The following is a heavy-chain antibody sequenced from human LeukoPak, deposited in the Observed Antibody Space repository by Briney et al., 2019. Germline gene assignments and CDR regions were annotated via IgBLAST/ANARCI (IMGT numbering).Heavy chain of an antibody. Sequence: GASVKVSCKASGYTFTDYYLHWVRQAPGQGLEWMGWINPNSGGTNYAQKFQGRVTMTRDTSISTAYVELSRLRSDDTAVYYCARVPCYSGYCSGGMYYFDYWGQGTLVTVSS. D-gene: IGHD2-15*01. CDR1: GYTFTDYY. CDR3: ARVPCYSGYCSGGMYYFDY. V-gene: IGHV1-2*02. CDR2: INPNSGGT. J-gene: IGHJ4*02.